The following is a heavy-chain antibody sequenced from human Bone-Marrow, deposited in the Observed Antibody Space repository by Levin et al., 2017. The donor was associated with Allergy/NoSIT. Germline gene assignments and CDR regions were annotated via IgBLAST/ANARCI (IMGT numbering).Heavy chain of an antibody. J-gene: IGHJ4*02. Sequence: GGSLRLSCAASGFTFSSYSMNWVRQAPGKGLEWVSSISSGSDHLYYPDSVKGRFTISRDNAKNSLYLQMNSLRAEDTAVYYCAGDEEGCSGGNCYSGGSFDLWGQGTLVTVSS. V-gene: IGHV3-21*01. D-gene: IGHD2-15*01. CDR2: ISSGSDHL. CDR3: AGDEEGCSGGNCYSGGSFDL. CDR1: GFTFSSYS.